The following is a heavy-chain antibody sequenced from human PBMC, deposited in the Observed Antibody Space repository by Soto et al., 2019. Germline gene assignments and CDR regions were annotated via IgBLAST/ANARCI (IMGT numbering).Heavy chain of an antibody. V-gene: IGHV4-59*01. CDR1: GGSIRIYY. Sequence: SETLSLTCSVSGGSIRIYYCGWVRQPPGKGLEWIGYRHNSGTTNYNPALKSRVTISLDTSKNHFSLNLSSVTAADTAVYYCARVAYDSAWNAYYFDYWGQGTPVTVSS. D-gene: IGHD1-1*01. CDR2: RHNSGTT. J-gene: IGHJ4*02. CDR3: ARVAYDSAWNAYYFDY.